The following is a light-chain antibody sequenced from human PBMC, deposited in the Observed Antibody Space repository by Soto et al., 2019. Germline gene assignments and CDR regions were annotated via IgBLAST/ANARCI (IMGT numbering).Light chain of an antibody. CDR2: RNN. J-gene: IGLJ2*01. Sequence: QSVLTQPPSASGTPGQRVTISCSGSSSNIGSNYVYWYHQLPGTAPKLLIYRNNQRPSGVPDRFSGSKSGTSASLANSGLRSEDEADYYCAAWDDSLSGVVFGGGTKLTVL. CDR1: SSNIGSNY. V-gene: IGLV1-47*01. CDR3: AAWDDSLSGVV.